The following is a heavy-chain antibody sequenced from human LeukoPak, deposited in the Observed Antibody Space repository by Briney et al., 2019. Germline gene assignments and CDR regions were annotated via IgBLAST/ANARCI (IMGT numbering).Heavy chain of an antibody. V-gene: IGHV4-31*03. CDR1: GGSISSGGYY. D-gene: IGHD3-10*01. CDR3: ARGVPSTMVRGVIGFDP. Sequence: ASQTLSLTCTVSGGSISSGGYYWSWIRQHPGKGLEWIGYIYYSGSTYYNPSLKSRVTISVDTSKNQFSLKLSSVTAADTAVYYCARGVPSTMVRGVIGFDPWGQGTLVTVSS. J-gene: IGHJ5*02. CDR2: IYYSGST.